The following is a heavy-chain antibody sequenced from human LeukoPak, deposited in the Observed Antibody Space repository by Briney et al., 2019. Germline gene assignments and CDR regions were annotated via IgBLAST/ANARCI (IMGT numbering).Heavy chain of an antibody. J-gene: IGHJ6*03. CDR3: ARDGCSSTSCYRGEGWHYYMDV. CDR2: IIPIFGTA. CDR1: GGTFISYA. Sequence: SVKVSCKASGGTFISYAISWVRQAPGQGLEWMGGIIPIFGTANYAQKFQGRVTITTDESTSTAYMELSSLRSEDTAVYYCARDGCSSTSCYRGEGWHYYMDVWGKGTTVTVSS. V-gene: IGHV1-69*05. D-gene: IGHD2-2*01.